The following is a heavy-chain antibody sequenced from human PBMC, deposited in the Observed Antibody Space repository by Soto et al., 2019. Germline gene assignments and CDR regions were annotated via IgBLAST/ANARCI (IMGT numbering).Heavy chain of an antibody. J-gene: IGHJ4*02. Sequence: ASVKVSCTASGYTFTSYGISWVRQAPGQGLEWMGWISAYNGNTNYAQKLQGRVTMTTDTSTSTAYMELRSLRSDDTAVYYCARTKDIVVVPAALVDYWGQGTLVTVSS. CDR1: GYTFTSYG. CDR2: ISAYNGNT. D-gene: IGHD2-2*01. CDR3: ARTKDIVVVPAALVDY. V-gene: IGHV1-18*01.